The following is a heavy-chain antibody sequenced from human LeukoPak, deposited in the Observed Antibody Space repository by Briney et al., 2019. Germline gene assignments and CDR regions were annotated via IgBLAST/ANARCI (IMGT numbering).Heavy chain of an antibody. J-gene: IGHJ6*03. CDR3: ARESSYGSDCYYYYMDV. CDR2: INPNGGGT. V-gene: IGHV1-2*02. CDR1: GYTFTGYY. D-gene: IGHD3-10*01. Sequence: ASVKVSCKASGYTFTGYYMHWVRQAPGQGLEWMGWINPNGGGTNYAQKFQGRVTRTRDTSISTAYMELSRLRSDDTAVYYCARESSYGSDCYYYYMDVWGKGTTVTVSS.